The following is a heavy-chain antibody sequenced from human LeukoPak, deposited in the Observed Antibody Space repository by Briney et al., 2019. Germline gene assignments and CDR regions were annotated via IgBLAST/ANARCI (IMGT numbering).Heavy chain of an antibody. J-gene: IGHJ4*02. D-gene: IGHD3/OR15-3a*01. V-gene: IGHV3-11*01. CDR3: GTHAGRTGSDD. CDR1: GFIFSCYY. Sequence: GGSLRLSCATSGFIFSCYYMSWIRQAPGKGLEGVSYISGSGNDISYADSVKGRFTISMDNAKGSLYLQMNSLRAADTAVYYCGTHAGRTGSDDWGQGTLVTVSS. CDR2: ISGSGNDI.